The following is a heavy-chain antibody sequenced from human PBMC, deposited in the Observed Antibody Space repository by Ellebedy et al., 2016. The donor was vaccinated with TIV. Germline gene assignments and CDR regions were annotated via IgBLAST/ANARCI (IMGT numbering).Heavy chain of an antibody. CDR2: ISAYNGNT. D-gene: IGHD5-12*01. V-gene: IGHV1-18*01. CDR1: GYTFTSYG. J-gene: IGHJ6*02. Sequence: AASVKVSCKASGYTFTSYGISWARQAPGQGLEWMGWISAYNGNTNYTQKPQGRVTMTTDTSTSTAYMELRSLRSDDTAVYSCARDPKANYGMDFWGQGTTVTVSS. CDR3: ARDPKANYGMDF.